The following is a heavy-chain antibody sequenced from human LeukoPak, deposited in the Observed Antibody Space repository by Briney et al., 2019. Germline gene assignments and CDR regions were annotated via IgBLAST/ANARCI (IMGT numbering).Heavy chain of an antibody. CDR3: ARGGRYDFWSGLDY. Sequence: PSDTLSLTCTVSGCSFSSCGFYWSWLRPPPGKGLEWRGYIYHSGSTYYNPSLKSRVTISADRSKNQLSLKMSSVTAADTAVYCCARGGRYDFWSGLDYWGQGTLVTVSS. CDR1: GCSFSSCGFY. D-gene: IGHD3-3*01. CDR2: IYHSGST. J-gene: IGHJ4*02. V-gene: IGHV4-30-2*01.